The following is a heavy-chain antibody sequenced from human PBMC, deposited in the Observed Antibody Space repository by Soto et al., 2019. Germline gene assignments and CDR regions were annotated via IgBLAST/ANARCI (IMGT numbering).Heavy chain of an antibody. CDR2: ISGSGGST. D-gene: IGHD3-10*01. CDR1: GFTFSSYA. V-gene: IGHV3-23*01. Sequence: EVQLLESGGGLVQPGWSLRLSCAASGFTFSSYAMSWVRQAPGKGLEWVSAISGSGGSTYYGDSVKGRFTISRDNSKNTLYLQMNSLRAEDTAVYYCSKAPATYGSGSYYYYWVQGTLVTVSS. CDR3: SKAPATYGSGSYYYY. J-gene: IGHJ4*02.